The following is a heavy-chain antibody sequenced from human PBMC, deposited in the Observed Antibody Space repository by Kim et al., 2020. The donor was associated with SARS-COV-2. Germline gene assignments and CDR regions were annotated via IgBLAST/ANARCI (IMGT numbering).Heavy chain of an antibody. V-gene: IGHV3-30-3*01. J-gene: IGHJ4*02. CDR3: ARDPSAAGDY. CDR2: ISYDGSNK. D-gene: IGHD2-2*01. Sequence: GGSLRLSCAASGFTFSSYAMHWVRQAPGKGLEWVAVISYDGSNKYCADSVKGRFTISRDNSKNTLYLQMNSLRAEDTAVYYCARDPSAAGDYWGQGTLVT. CDR1: GFTFSSYA.